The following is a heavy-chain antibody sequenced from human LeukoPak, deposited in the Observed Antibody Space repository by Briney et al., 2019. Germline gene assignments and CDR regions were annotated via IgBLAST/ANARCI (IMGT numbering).Heavy chain of an antibody. D-gene: IGHD1-26*01. CDR2: IIGSGSEM. V-gene: IGHV3-21*06. CDR1: GFTFNSYS. J-gene: IGHJ3*01. Sequence: PGGSLRLSCGGSGFTFNSYSMNWVRQAPGKGLEWVASIIGSGSEMFYADSLKGRFTISRDNSKNSLYLQLNSLRVEDTAVYYCAKVQSDIVGAMFFSFDVWGQGTIVSDSS. CDR3: AKVQSDIVGAMFFSFDV.